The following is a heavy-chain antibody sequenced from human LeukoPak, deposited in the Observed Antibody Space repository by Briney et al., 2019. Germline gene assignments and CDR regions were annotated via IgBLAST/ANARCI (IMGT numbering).Heavy chain of an antibody. D-gene: IGHD3-22*01. V-gene: IGHV3-30*01. J-gene: IGHJ4*02. Sequence: GGSLRLSCAASGFTFSSYAMHWVRQAPGKGLEWVAVISYDGSNKYYADSVKGRFTISRDSSKNTLYLQMNSLRAEDTAVYYCARVGRIYYDSSGYWDYWGQGTLVTVSS. CDR1: GFTFSSYA. CDR2: ISYDGSNK. CDR3: ARVGRIYYDSSGYWDY.